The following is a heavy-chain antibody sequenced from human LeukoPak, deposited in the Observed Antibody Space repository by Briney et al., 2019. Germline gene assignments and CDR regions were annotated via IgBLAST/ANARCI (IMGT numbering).Heavy chain of an antibody. J-gene: IGHJ4*02. CDR2: IYSGGST. CDR3: ARDLRGYSGYGY. Sequence: GGSLRLSCAASGFTVSSNYMSWVRQAPGKGLEWASVIYSGGSTYYADSVKGRFTISRDNSKNTLYLQMNSLRAEDTAVYYCARDLRGYSGYGYWGQGTLVTVSS. V-gene: IGHV3-53*01. D-gene: IGHD5-12*01. CDR1: GFTVSSNY.